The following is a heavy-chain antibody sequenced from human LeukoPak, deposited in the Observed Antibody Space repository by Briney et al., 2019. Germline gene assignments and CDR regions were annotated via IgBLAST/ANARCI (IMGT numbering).Heavy chain of an antibody. J-gene: IGHJ4*02. CDR3: AKDGEIMFGGVMIGYFDY. V-gene: IGHV3-30*02. CDR2: IRYDGSNK. D-gene: IGHD3-16*01. CDR1: GFTFSSYG. Sequence: GGSLRLSCAASGFTFSSYGMHWVRQAPGKGLEWVAFIRYDGSNKYYADSVKGRFTISRDNSKNTLYLQMNSLRAEDTAVYYCAKDGEIMFGGVMIGYFDYWGQGTLVTVSS.